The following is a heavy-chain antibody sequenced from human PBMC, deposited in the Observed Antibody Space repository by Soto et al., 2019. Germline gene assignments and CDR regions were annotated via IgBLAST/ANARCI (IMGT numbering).Heavy chain of an antibody. Sequence: SETLSLTCTVSGGSISSSSYYWGWIRQPPGKGLEWIGSIYYSGSTYHNPSLKSRVTISVDTSKNQFSLKLSSVTAADTAVYYCARPGGSGWFYFDSWGQASQLTVSS. CDR2: IYYSGST. V-gene: IGHV4-39*01. CDR1: GGSISSSSYY. CDR3: ARPGGSGWFYFDS. J-gene: IGHJ4*02. D-gene: IGHD6-13*01.